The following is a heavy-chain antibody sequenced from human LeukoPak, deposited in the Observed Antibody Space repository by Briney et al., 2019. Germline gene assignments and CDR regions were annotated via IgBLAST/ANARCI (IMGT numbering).Heavy chain of an antibody. V-gene: IGHV3-23*01. J-gene: IGHJ4*02. Sequence: GGSLRLSCAASGFTFSSCTMNWIRQAPGKGLEWVSGISDSGDRTHYADSVKGRFTVSRDNSKNTLCLQMNSLRAEDTAVYHCATLPGGDLPPDCWGQGTLATVSS. CDR1: GFTFSSCT. CDR3: ATLPGGDLPPDC. CDR2: ISDSGDRT. D-gene: IGHD3-16*01.